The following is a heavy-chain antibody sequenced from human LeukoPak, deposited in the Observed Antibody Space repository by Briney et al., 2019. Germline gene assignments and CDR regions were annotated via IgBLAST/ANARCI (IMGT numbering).Heavy chain of an antibody. V-gene: IGHV4-59*01. D-gene: IGHD1-26*01. CDR3: ASDLPWELHSISY. Sequence: SETLSLTCNVSGGSIRSYYWSWIRQPPGKGLEWIGYIYYSGSTNYNPSLESRVTMSVDTSKNLFSLILSSVTAADTAVYYCASDLPWELHSISYWGQGTLVTVSS. CDR2: IYYSGST. CDR1: GGSIRSYY. J-gene: IGHJ4*02.